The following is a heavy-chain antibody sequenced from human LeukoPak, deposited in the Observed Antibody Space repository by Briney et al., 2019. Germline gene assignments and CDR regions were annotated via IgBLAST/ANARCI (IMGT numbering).Heavy chain of an antibody. V-gene: IGHV7-4-1*02. Sequence: EASVKVSCKASGYTFTTYAMNWVRQAPGQGLEWMGWINTNTGNPTYAQGFTGRFVFSLDTSASTAYLQISSLKAEDTAVYYCARGDWYYYDSSGYYDDAFDIWGQGTMVTVSS. CDR1: GYTFTTYA. CDR2: INTNTGNP. D-gene: IGHD3-22*01. CDR3: ARGDWYYYDSSGYYDDAFDI. J-gene: IGHJ3*02.